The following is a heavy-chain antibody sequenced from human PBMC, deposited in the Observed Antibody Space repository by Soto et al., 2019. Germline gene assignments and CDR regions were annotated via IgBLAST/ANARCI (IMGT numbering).Heavy chain of an antibody. V-gene: IGHV4-34*01. CDR2: INHSGRT. J-gene: IGHJ5*02. CDR3: ARGWDYGDYAWFDP. D-gene: IGHD4-17*01. Sequence: QVQLQQWGAGLLKPSETLSLTCAVYGGSFNGYFWSWIRQSPGKGLEWIGEINHSGRTNYNPSLKSRVTTSVDTSKNQFSLKLTSVTAADTAVYYGARGWDYGDYAWFDPWGQGTLVTVSS. CDR1: GGSFNGYF.